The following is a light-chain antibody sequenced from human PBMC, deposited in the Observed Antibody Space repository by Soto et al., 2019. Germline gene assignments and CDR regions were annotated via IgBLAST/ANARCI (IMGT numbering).Light chain of an antibody. Sequence: QSVLTQPASVSGSPGQSITISCTGTSSDVGGYNYVSWYQQHPGKAPKLMIYEVSNRPSGVSNRFSGSKSGNTASLTISGLQAEDEDDYYCSSYTSSSTSRFGGGTKLTVL. V-gene: IGLV2-14*01. CDR1: SSDVGGYNY. CDR2: EVS. J-gene: IGLJ2*01. CDR3: SSYTSSSTSR.